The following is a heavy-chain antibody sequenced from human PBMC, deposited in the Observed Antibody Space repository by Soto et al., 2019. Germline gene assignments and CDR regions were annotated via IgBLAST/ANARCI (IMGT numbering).Heavy chain of an antibody. CDR3: ATMTAFDY. J-gene: IGHJ4*02. V-gene: IGHV3-23*01. D-gene: IGHD2-21*02. CDR1: GFIFSNFV. CDR2: ISGRGGST. Sequence: EVQLLELGGGLVQPGGSLRLSCAASGFIFSNFVMSWVRQAPGKGLEWVSTISGRGGSTYYADSVKGRFTISRDNSKNTLYLQMNSLRADDTAVYYCATMTAFDYWGQGTLVTVSS.